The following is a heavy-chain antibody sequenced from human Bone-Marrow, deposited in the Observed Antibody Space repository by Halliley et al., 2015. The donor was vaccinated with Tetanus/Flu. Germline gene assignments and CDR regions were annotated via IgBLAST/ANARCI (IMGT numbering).Heavy chain of an antibody. Sequence: IGFIYQTGSTNYNSSPKSRVTISIDLSKNQFSLKLSSVTAADTAVYYCARMHILTGYPALDHWGQGTLITVSS. V-gene: IGHV4-59*01. D-gene: IGHD3-9*01. J-gene: IGHJ1*01. CDR3: ARMHILTGYPALDH. CDR2: IYQTGST.